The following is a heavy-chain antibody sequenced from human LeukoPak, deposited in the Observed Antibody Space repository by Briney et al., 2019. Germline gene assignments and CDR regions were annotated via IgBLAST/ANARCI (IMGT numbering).Heavy chain of an antibody. V-gene: IGHV4-4*07. Sequence: PSETLSLTCTVSVGSINTYFWTWVRQPAGKGLEWIGRISDSGTTYYNPSLESRVTISLDTSNNQFFLKATSVTAADTAVYYCARGSELTKTSGHYSFDCWGQGTLVSVSS. CDR1: VGSINTYF. CDR2: ISDSGTT. D-gene: IGHD4-11*01. J-gene: IGHJ4*02. CDR3: ARGSELTKTSGHYSFDC.